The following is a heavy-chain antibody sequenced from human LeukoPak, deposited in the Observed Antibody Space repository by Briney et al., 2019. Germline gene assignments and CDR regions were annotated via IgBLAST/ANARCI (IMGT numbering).Heavy chain of an antibody. J-gene: IGHJ3*02. CDR2: FDPEDGET. Sequence: ASVKVSCKVSGYTLTELSMHWVRQAPGKGLEWMGGFDPEDGETIYAQKFQGRVTMTEDTSTDTAYMELSSLRSEDTAVYYCARGAPYCSSTSCYKGGDAFDIWGQGTMVTVSS. D-gene: IGHD2-2*02. V-gene: IGHV1-24*01. CDR3: ARGAPYCSSTSCYKGGDAFDI. CDR1: GYTLTELS.